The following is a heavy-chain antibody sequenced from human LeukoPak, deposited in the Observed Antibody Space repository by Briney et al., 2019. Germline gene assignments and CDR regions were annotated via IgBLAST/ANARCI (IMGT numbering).Heavy chain of an antibody. CDR2: IYHTGST. CDR1: GGSISTYY. J-gene: IGHJ4*02. CDR3: ARRLADFPTDH. D-gene: IGHD3-9*01. V-gene: IGHV4-59*08. Sequence: SETLSLTSSASGGSISTYYWSWIRQPPGKGLEWIGNIYHTGSTNYNPSLKSRVTMSLDTPKNQFSLRLSSVTAADTAVYYCARRLADFPTDHWGQGTLVTVSS.